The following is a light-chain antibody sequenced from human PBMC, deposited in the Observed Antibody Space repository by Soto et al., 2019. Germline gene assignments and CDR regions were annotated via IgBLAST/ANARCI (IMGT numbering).Light chain of an antibody. V-gene: IGKV3-20*01. CDR3: QQYGSYWT. J-gene: IGKJ1*01. Sequence: EIVLTQSPGTLSLSPGERATLSCRASQRVISNYLAWYQQKPGQAPRLLIYDASSRATGIPDRFSGSGSGTDFTLTISRLEPEDFAVYSCQQYGSYWTFGQGTKVEIK. CDR2: DAS. CDR1: QRVISNY.